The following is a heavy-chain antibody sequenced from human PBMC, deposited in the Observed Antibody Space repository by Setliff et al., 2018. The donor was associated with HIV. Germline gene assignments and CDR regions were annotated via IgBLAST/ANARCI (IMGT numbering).Heavy chain of an antibody. V-gene: IGHV3-9*03. Sequence: SLRLSCTASGFNFNHYAMHWVRQVPGKGLEWVSGITWNRAIIAYADSVKGRFTVSRDDAENSLYLQMSSLGPEDMGLYYCAKGKDGDLNHFDYWGQGTRVTVSS. CDR2: ITWNRAII. CDR1: GFNFNHYA. D-gene: IGHD4-17*01. J-gene: IGHJ4*02. CDR3: AKGKDGDLNHFDY.